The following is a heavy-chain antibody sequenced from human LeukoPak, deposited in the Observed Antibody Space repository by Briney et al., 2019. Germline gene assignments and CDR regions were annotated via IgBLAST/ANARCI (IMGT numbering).Heavy chain of an antibody. CDR3: ARALLPSMAFDY. J-gene: IGHJ4*02. CDR1: GGSISSYY. D-gene: IGHD2-15*01. V-gene: IGHV4-59*01. Sequence: KPSETLSLTCTVSGGSISSYYWSWIRQPPGKGLEWIGYIYYSGSTNYNPSLKSRVTISVDTPKNQFSLKLSSVTAADTAVYYCARALLPSMAFDYWGQGTLVTVSS. CDR2: IYYSGST.